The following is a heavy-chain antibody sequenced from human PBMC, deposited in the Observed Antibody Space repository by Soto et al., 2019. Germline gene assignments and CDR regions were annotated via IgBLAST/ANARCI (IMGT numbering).Heavy chain of an antibody. CDR2: ISWDGGST. J-gene: IGHJ6*02. CDR3: AKDLSGYCSGGSCYSPYYYYGMDV. V-gene: IGHV3-43*01. D-gene: IGHD2-15*01. Sequence: GGSLRLSCAASGFTFDDYTMHWVRQAPGKGLEWVSLISWDGGSTYYADSVKGRFTISRDNSKNSLYLQMNSLRTEDTALYYCAKDLSGYCSGGSCYSPYYYYGMDVWGQGTTVTVSS. CDR1: GFTFDDYT.